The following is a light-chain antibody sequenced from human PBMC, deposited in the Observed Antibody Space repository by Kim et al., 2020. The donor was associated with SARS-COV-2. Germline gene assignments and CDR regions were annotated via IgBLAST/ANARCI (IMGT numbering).Light chain of an antibody. CDR2: GAS. Sequence: WSPGESATLSCRASQTGSKSYVVWHQQKPGQAPRLLIYGASTRAAGIPDRFTGSESGTDFTLTITSRAPEDFAVYFCLQYGDSPYSFGQGTKLEI. CDR1: QTGSKSY. V-gene: IGKV3-20*01. CDR3: LQYGDSPYS. J-gene: IGKJ2*03.